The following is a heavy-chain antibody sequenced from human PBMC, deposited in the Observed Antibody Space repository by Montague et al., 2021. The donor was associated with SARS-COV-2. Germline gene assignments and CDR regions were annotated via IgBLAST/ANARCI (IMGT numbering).Heavy chain of an antibody. D-gene: IGHD5-12*01. J-gene: IGHJ6*03. CDR3: ARLRGYDYGLLYYYYMDG. V-gene: IGHV3-48*03. Sequence: SLRLSCAASGFTFSSYEMNWVRQAPGKGLEWVSYISSSGVTIYYADSVKGRFTISRDYAKNSLYLQMNSLRAEDTAVYYCARLRGYDYGLLYYYYMDGWGKGTTVAVSS. CDR2: ISSSGVTI. CDR1: GFTFSSYE.